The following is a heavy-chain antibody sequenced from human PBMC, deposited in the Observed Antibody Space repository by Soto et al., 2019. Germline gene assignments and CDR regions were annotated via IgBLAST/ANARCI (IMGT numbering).Heavy chain of an antibody. CDR2: ISSNGGST. Sequence: PGGSLRLSCAASGFTFSSYAMHWVRQAPGKGLEYVSAISSNGGSTYYANSVKGRFTISRDNSKNTLYLQMGSLRAEDMAVYYCARETYNSGAFDIWGQGTMVTVSS. J-gene: IGHJ3*02. D-gene: IGHD1-20*01. CDR1: GFTFSSYA. CDR3: ARETYNSGAFDI. V-gene: IGHV3-64*01.